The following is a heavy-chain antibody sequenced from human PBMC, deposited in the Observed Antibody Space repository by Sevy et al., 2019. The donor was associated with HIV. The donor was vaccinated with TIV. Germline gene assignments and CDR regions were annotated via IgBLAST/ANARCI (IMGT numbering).Heavy chain of an antibody. CDR2: INPSGGST. CDR1: GYTFTSYY. CDR3: ARVGDNDFWSGYSSDAVGMDV. D-gene: IGHD3-3*01. J-gene: IGHJ6*02. Sequence: ASVKVSCKASGYTFTSYYMHWVRQAPGQGLEWMGIINPSGGSTSYAQKFQGRVTMTRDTSTGTVYMELSSLRSEDTAVYYCARVGDNDFWSGYSSDAVGMDVWGQGTTVTVSS. V-gene: IGHV1-46*03.